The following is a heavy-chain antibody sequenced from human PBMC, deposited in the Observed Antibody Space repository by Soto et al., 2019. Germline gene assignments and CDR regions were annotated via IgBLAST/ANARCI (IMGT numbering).Heavy chain of an antibody. CDR3: ARVRRYCSGGSCYPGSGAFDI. CDR1: GGSFSGYY. J-gene: IGHJ3*02. D-gene: IGHD2-15*01. CDR2: INHSGST. V-gene: IGHV4-34*01. Sequence: SETLSLTCAVYGGSFSGYYWSWIRQPPGKGLEWIGEINHSGSTNYNPSLKSRVTISVDTSKNQFSLKLSSVTAADTAVYYCARVRRYCSGGSCYPGSGAFDIWGQGTMVTVSS.